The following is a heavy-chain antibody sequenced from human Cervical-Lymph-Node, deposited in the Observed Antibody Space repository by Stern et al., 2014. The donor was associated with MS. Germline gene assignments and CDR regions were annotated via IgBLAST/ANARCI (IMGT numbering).Heavy chain of an antibody. CDR2: ISAYNGNT. Sequence: QVQLGQSGAEVKKPGDSVTVSCKASGYTFTSYGISWVRQAPGQGLEWMGWISAYNGNTNYAQKLQGRDTMTTDAATSTAYMELRSLRSYDTAVYYCARGLLGSENAFDIWGQGTMVTVSS. CDR3: ARGLLGSENAFDI. J-gene: IGHJ3*02. CDR1: GYTFTSYG. V-gene: IGHV1-18*01. D-gene: IGHD2-15*01.